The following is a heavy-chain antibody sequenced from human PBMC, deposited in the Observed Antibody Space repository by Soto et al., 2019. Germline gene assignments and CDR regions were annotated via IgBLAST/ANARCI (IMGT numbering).Heavy chain of an antibody. CDR1: GFTFGSYA. CDR3: EKDNGNYGSGSFSH. D-gene: IGHD3-10*01. CDR2: ISGTGDSS. Sequence: EVQLLESGGGLVQPGGSLRLSCAASGFTFGSYAMSWVRQAPGKGLEWVSLISGTGDSSEYANSVKGRFTISRDYSKTTVFLQMNSLRAEDTAVYFCEKDNGNYGSGSFSHWGQGTLVTVSS. V-gene: IGHV3-23*01. J-gene: IGHJ4*02.